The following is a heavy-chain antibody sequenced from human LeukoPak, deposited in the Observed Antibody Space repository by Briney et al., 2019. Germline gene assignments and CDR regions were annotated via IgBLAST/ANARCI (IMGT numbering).Heavy chain of an antibody. CDR2: IWYDGSNK. D-gene: IGHD2-21*02. CDR3: ATSWGFGSDDDAFDI. V-gene: IGHV3-33*01. CDR1: GFTFSSYG. J-gene: IGHJ3*02. Sequence: GGSLRLSCAASGFTFSSYGMHWVRQAPGKGLEWVAVIWYDGSNKYYADSVKGQFTISRDNSKNTLYLQMNSLRAEDTAVYYCATSWGFGSDDDAFDIWGQGTMVTVSS.